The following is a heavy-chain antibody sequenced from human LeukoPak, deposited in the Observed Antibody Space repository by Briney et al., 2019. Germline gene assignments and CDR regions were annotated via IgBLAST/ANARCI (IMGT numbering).Heavy chain of an antibody. J-gene: IGHJ4*02. CDR3: ADGVRDIHY. CDR2: IDTDVSAT. V-gene: IGHV3-74*01. Sequence: GGSLRLSCAASGFAVSMYWMHWVRQAPGKGLVWVSRIDTDVSATDYADSVKGRFTISRDNAKNSLYLQMNSLRAEDTAVYYCADGVRDIHYWGQGTLVTVSS. D-gene: IGHD4-17*01. CDR1: GFAVSMYW.